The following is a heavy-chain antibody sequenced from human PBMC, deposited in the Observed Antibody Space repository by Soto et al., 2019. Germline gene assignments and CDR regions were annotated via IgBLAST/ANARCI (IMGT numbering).Heavy chain of an antibody. CDR2: ISAYNGNT. CDR3: ARDTPYSSGWGGGNWFDP. D-gene: IGHD6-19*01. Sequence: QVQLVQSGAEVKKPGASVKVSCKASGYTFTSYGISWVRQAPGQGLEWMGWISAYNGNTNYAQKLQGRVTMTTDTSTSTAYMELRGLRADETGVYYCARDTPYSSGWGGGNWFDPWGQGTLVTVSS. J-gene: IGHJ5*02. V-gene: IGHV1-18*04. CDR1: GYTFTSYG.